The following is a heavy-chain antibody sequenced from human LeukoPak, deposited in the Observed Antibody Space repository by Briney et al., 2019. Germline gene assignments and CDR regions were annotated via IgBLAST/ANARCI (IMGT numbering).Heavy chain of an antibody. J-gene: IGHJ6*03. V-gene: IGHV4-30-2*01. D-gene: IGHD3-3*01. Sequence: PSETLSLTCTVSGGSISSGGYYWSWILQPPGKGLEWIGYIYHSGSTYYNPSLKSRVTISVDRSKNQFSLKLSSVTAADTAVYYCARAASYDFWSASNKAGYYYMDVWGKGTTVTVSS. CDR1: GGSISSGGYY. CDR3: ARAASYDFWSASNKAGYYYMDV. CDR2: IYHSGST.